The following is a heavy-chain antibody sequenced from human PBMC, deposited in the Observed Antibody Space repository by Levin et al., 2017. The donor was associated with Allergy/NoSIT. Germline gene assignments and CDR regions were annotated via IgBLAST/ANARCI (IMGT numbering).Heavy chain of an antibody. J-gene: IGHJ4*02. CDR3: ARESPYSSGWSPDY. CDR2: IYTSGST. CDR1: GGSISSGSYY. D-gene: IGHD6-19*01. Sequence: SETLSLTCTVSGGSISSGSYYWSWIRQPAGKGLEWIGRIYTSGSTNYNPSLKSRVTISVDTSKNQFSLKLSSVTAADTAVYYCARESPYSSGWSPDYWGQGTLVTVSS. V-gene: IGHV4-61*02.